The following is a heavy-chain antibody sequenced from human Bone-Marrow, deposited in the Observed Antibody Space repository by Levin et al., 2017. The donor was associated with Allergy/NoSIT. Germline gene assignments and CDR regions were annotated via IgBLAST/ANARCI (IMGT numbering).Heavy chain of an antibody. CDR1: AYKFDSYG. D-gene: IGHD3-9*01. V-gene: IGHV1-18*04. J-gene: IGHJ4*02. Sequence: GESLKISCKGLAYKFDSYGISWVRQAPGQGLEWMGWISIKKGDTNYAQKFRGRVTMTRDTSTQTAYMELKSLRSDDTAVYYCARDASYQSDWLSDFWGQGTRVTVSS. CDR3: ARDASYQSDWLSDF. CDR2: ISIKKGDT.